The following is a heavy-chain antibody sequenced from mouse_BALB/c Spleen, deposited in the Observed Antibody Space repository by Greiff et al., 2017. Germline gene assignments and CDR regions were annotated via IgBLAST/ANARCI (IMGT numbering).Heavy chain of an antibody. J-gene: IGHJ1*01. Sequence: EVQVVESGGGLVKPGGSLKLSCAASGFTFSDYYMYWVRQTPEKRLEWVATISDGGSYTYYPDSVKGRFTISRDNAKNNLYLQMSSLKSEDTAMYYCARGGGLLWDFDVWGAGTTVTVSS. V-gene: IGHV5-4*02. CDR1: GFTFSDYY. D-gene: IGHD1-1*01. CDR3: ARGGGLLWDFDV. CDR2: ISDGGSYT.